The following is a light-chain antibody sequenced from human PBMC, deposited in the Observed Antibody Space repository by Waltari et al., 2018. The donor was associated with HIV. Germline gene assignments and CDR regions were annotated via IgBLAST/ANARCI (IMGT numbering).Light chain of an antibody. CDR3: CSYAGGYTLV. CDR1: SSDVGGYNY. J-gene: IGLJ3*02. Sequence: QSALTQPRSVSGSPGQSVTILCTGTSSDVGGYNYVSWYQQHPGKAPKLMIYDVTKRPSGVPDRFSGSKSGNTASLTISGLQAEDEADYFCCSYAGGYTLVFGGGTKLTVL. CDR2: DVT. V-gene: IGLV2-11*01.